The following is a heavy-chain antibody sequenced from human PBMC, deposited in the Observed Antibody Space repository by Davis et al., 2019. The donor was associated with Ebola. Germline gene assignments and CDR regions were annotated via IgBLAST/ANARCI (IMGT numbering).Heavy chain of an antibody. CDR2: ISAYNGNT. Sequence: ASVKVSCKAFGYTFTSYGISWVRQAPGQGLEWMGWISAYNGNTNYAQKFQGRVTMTRNTSISTAYMELSSLRSEDTAVYYCARDLTYGSGWGGMDVWGKGTTVTVSS. J-gene: IGHJ6*04. D-gene: IGHD3-10*01. V-gene: IGHV1-18*04. CDR1: GYTFTSYG. CDR3: ARDLTYGSGWGGMDV.